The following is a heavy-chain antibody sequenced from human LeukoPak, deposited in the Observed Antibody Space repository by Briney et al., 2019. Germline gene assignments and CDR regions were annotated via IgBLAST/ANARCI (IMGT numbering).Heavy chain of an antibody. D-gene: IGHD2-21*02. V-gene: IGHV3-30*02. CDR2: IRYDGSNK. Sequence: GGSLRLSCAASGFTFSSYGMHWVRQAPGKGLEWVAFIRYDGSNKYYADSVKGRFTISRDNSKNTLYLQMNSLRAEDTAVYYCAKDHRAYCGGDCVDFDYWGQGTLVAVSS. J-gene: IGHJ4*02. CDR1: GFTFSSYG. CDR3: AKDHRAYCGGDCVDFDY.